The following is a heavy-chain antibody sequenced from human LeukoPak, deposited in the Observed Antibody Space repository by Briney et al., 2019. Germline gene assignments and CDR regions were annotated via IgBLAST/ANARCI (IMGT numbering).Heavy chain of an antibody. CDR1: GYTFTGYY. J-gene: IGHJ4*02. D-gene: IGHD3-10*01. CDR2: INPNSGGT. V-gene: IGHV1-2*02. CDR3: AKPRNYFGSGSSFDY. Sequence: ASVKVSCKASGYTFTGYYMHWVRQAPGQGLEWMGWINPNSGGTNYAQKFQGRVTMTRDTSISTAYMELSRLRSDDTAVYYCAKPRNYFGSGSSFDYWGQGTLVTVSS.